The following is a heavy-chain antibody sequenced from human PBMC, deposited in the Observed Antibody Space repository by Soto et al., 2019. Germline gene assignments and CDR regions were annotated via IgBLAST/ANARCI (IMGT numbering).Heavy chain of an antibody. CDR3: ARVYCSGGSCYSSWYYYYMDV. V-gene: IGHV4-34*01. CDR1: GGSFSGYY. Sequence: QVQLQQWGAGLLKPSETLSLTCAVYGGSFSGYYWSWIRQPPGKGLECIGEINHSGSTNYNPSLKSRVTISVDTSKNQFSLKLSSVTAADTAVYYCARVYCSGGSCYSSWYYYYMDVWGKGTTVTVSS. D-gene: IGHD2-15*01. CDR2: INHSGST. J-gene: IGHJ6*03.